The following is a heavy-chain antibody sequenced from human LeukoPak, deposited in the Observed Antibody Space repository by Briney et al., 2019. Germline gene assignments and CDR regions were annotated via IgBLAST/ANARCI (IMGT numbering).Heavy chain of an antibody. D-gene: IGHD3-10*01. CDR1: GYTFTSYG. J-gene: IGHJ3*02. V-gene: IGHV1-18*01. Sequence: ASVKVSCKASGYTFTSYGISWVRQAPGQGLEWMGWISAYNGNTNYAQKLQGRVTMTTDTSTSTAYMELRSLRSDDTAVYYCAKDYPYYYGSGSYPGDAFDIWGQGTIVTVSS. CDR3: AKDYPYYYGSGSYPGDAFDI. CDR2: ISAYNGNT.